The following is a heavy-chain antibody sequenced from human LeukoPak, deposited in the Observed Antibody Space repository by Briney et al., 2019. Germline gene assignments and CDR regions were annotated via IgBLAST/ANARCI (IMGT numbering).Heavy chain of an antibody. V-gene: IGHV4-39*01. CDR3: ARIPPRLWFGESNAFDI. D-gene: IGHD3-10*01. Sequence: SETLSLTCTVSGGSISSSSYYWGWIRQPPGKGLEWIGSIYYSGSTYYNPSLKSRVTISVDTSKNQFSLKLSSVTAADTAVYYCARIPPRLWFGESNAFDIWGQGTMVTVSS. CDR2: IYYSGST. CDR1: GGSISSSSYY. J-gene: IGHJ3*02.